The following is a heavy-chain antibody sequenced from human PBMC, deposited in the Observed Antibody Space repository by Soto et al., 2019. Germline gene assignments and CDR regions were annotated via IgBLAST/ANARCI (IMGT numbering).Heavy chain of an antibody. J-gene: IGHJ6*02. CDR1: GFTFRDYS. Sequence: QVQLVESGGGLVRPGGSLRLSCAASGFTFRDYSMSWIRQAPGKGLEWVSYIIGTGSTIHYADSVEGRFNVSRDNAKNSLYLHMDSLRAEDTAVYYCARKVTTKYYDYYAMDVWGQGTTVTVSS. CDR3: ARKVTTKYYDYYAMDV. CDR2: IIGTGSTI. D-gene: IGHD4-4*01. V-gene: IGHV3-11*01.